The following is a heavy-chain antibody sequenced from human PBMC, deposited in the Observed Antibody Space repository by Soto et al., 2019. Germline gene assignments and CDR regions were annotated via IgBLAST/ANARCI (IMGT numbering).Heavy chain of an antibody. CDR3: ANGMRYHSSNSAY. CDR1: GVSVNSYA. V-gene: IGHV3-23*01. J-gene: IGHJ4*02. CDR2: ISGSGGST. Sequence: PWGSMGLCCAACGVSVNSYAMSGVRQAPGKGLEWVSAISGSGGSTYYADSVKGRFTISRDNSKNTLYLQMNSLRAEDTAVYYCANGMRYHSSNSAYWGQGTPVPGSS. D-gene: IGHD2-15*01.